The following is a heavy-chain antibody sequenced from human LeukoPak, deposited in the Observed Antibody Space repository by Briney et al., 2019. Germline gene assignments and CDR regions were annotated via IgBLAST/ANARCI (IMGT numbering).Heavy chain of an antibody. J-gene: IGHJ3*02. CDR2: ISSSSSYI. CDR3: ARDHYGDPSGAFDI. V-gene: IGHV3-21*01. D-gene: IGHD4-17*01. CDR1: EFTFSSYS. Sequence: AGGSLRLSCAASEFTFSSYSMNWVRQAPGKGLEWVSSISSSSSYIYYADSVMGRFTISRDNAKNSLYLQMNSLRAEDTAVYYCARDHYGDPSGAFDIWGQGTMVTVSS.